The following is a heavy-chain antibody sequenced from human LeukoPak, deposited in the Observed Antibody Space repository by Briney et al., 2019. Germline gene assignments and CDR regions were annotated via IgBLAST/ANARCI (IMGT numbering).Heavy chain of an antibody. Sequence: GGSLRLSCAASGFAFSTYAMYWARQAPGKGLEWVADISYDESDKNYADSVQGRFTISRDNSKNTLYLQMNSLRPGDTAVYYCAKGGCSRIACYLNGWGQGTLVTVSS. J-gene: IGHJ4*02. CDR2: ISYDESDK. V-gene: IGHV3-30*18. D-gene: IGHD2-2*01. CDR3: AKGGCSRIACYLNG. CDR1: GFAFSTYA.